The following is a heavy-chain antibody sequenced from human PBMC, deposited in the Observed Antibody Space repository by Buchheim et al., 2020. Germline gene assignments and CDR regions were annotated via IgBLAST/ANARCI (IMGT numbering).Heavy chain of an antibody. J-gene: IGHJ6*02. CDR3: ARGGAGSRDYDFWSGYHPYYYYGMDV. CDR1: GFTFSSYW. Sequence: EVQLVESGGGLVQPGGSLRLSCAASGFTFSSYWMSWVRQAPGKGLEWVANIKQDGSEKYYVDSVKGRFTISRDNAKNSRYLQMNSLRAEDTAVYYCARGGAGSRDYDFWSGYHPYYYYGMDVWGQGTT. V-gene: IGHV3-7*01. CDR2: IKQDGSEK. D-gene: IGHD3-3*01.